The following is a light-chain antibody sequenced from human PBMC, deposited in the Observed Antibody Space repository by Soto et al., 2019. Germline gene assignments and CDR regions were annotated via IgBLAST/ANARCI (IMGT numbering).Light chain of an antibody. CDR2: DAS. J-gene: IGKJ1*01. CDR3: QQYNSYSWT. V-gene: IGKV1-5*01. CDR1: QSISSW. Sequence: IQTTQSPSTWSASVGDRVTITCRASQSISSWLAWYQQKPGKAPKLLIYDASSLESGVPSRFSGSGSGTEFTLTISSLQPDDFATYYCQQYNSYSWTFGQGTKVDIK.